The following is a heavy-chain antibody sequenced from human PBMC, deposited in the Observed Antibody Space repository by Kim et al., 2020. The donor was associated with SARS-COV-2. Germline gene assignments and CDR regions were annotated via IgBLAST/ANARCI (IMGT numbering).Heavy chain of an antibody. J-gene: IGHJ6*02. CDR2: ISGSGGST. CDR3: AKNVGLFYYYGMDV. Sequence: GGSLRLSCAASGFTFSSYAMSWVRQAPGKGLEWVSAISGSGGSTYYADSVKGRFTISRDNSKNTLYLQMNSLRAEDTAVYYCAKNVGLFYYYGMDVWGQGTTVTVSS. CDR1: GFTFSSYA. D-gene: IGHD1-26*01. V-gene: IGHV3-23*01.